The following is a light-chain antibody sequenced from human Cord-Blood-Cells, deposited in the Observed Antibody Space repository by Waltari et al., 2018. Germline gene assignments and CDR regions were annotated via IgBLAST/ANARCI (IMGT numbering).Light chain of an antibody. V-gene: IGLV2-14*01. Sequence: QSALTQPASVSGSPGQSITISCTGTSSDVGGYNYVSWYQQHPGKAPKLMIYDVSKRPPGGANRFHASRAGNTASLTISGLQAEDEADYYCSSYTSSSTGVFGGGTKLTVL. J-gene: IGLJ3*02. CDR3: SSYTSSSTGV. CDR2: DVS. CDR1: SSDVGGYNY.